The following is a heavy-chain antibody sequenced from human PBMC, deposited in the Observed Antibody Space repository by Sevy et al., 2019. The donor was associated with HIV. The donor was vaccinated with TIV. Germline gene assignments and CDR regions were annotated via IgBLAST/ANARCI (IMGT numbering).Heavy chain of an antibody. Sequence: GGSLRLSCAASGFTFSSYGMHWVRQAPGKGLEWVAVISYDGSNKYYADSVKGRFTISRDNSKNTLYLQMNSLRAEDTAVYYCAKDHSGRYWGMDVWGQGTTVTVSS. J-gene: IGHJ6*02. CDR2: ISYDGSNK. D-gene: IGHD6-19*01. CDR1: GFTFSSYG. CDR3: AKDHSGRYWGMDV. V-gene: IGHV3-30*18.